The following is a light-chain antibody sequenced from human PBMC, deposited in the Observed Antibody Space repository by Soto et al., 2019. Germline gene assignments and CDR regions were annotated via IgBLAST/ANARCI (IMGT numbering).Light chain of an antibody. V-gene: IGLV1-40*01. CDR2: GNS. J-gene: IGLJ1*01. CDR3: QSYDSSLSGYV. Sequence: QSVLTKPPPVSGAPGQRVTISCTGSSSNIGAGYDVHWYQQLPGTAPKLLIYGNSNRPSGVPDRFSGSKSGTSASLAITGLQAEDEADYYCQSYDSSLSGYVFGTGTKLTVL. CDR1: SSNIGAGYD.